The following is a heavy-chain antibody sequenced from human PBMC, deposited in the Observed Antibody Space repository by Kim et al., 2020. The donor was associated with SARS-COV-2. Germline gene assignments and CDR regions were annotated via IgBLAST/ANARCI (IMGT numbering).Heavy chain of an antibody. CDR3: ARGQVLRYFAWPYYYYGM. Sequence: SETLSLTCAVYGGSFSGYYWSWIRQPPGKGLEWIGEINHSGSTNYNPSLKSRVTISVDTSKNQFSLKLSSVTAAETAVYYCARGQVLRYFAWPYYYYGM. CDR2: INHSGST. J-gene: IGHJ6*01. D-gene: IGHD3-9*01. CDR1: GGSFSGYY. V-gene: IGHV4-34*01.